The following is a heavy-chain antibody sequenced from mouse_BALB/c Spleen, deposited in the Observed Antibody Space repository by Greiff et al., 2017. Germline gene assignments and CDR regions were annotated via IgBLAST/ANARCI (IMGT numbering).Heavy chain of an antibody. CDR1: GFAFSSYD. V-gene: IGHV5-12-1*01. CDR3: ARHYYGSSLYYFDY. Sequence: EVKLMESGGGLVKPGGSLKLSCAASGFAFSSYDMSWVRQTPEKRLEWVAYISSGGGSTYYPDTVKGRFTISRDNAKNTLYLQMSSLKSEDTAMYYCARHYYGSSLYYFDYWGQGTTLTVSS. J-gene: IGHJ2*01. D-gene: IGHD1-1*01. CDR2: ISSGGGST.